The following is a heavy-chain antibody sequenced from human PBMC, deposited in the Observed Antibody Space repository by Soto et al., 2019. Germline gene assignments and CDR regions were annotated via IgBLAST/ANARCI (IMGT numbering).Heavy chain of an antibody. CDR2: ISYDGSNK. D-gene: IGHD6-13*01. Sequence: GSLRLSCAASGFTFSIYAMHWVRQAPGKGLEWVAVISYDGSNKYYADSVKGRFTISRDNSKNTLYLQMNSLRAEDTAVYYCARDRDSSSWYGYDAFDIWGQGTMVTVSS. J-gene: IGHJ3*02. CDR1: GFTFSIYA. CDR3: ARDRDSSSWYGYDAFDI. V-gene: IGHV3-30-3*01.